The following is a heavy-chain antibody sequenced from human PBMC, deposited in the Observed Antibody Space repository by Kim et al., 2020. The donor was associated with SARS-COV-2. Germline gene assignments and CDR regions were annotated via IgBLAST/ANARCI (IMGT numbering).Heavy chain of an antibody. CDR2: TYYRSKWYN. V-gene: IGHV6-1*01. Sequence: SQTLSLTCAISGDSVSSNSAAWHWLRQSPSRGLEWLGRTYYRSKWYNDYAVSVKSRITINPDTSKNQFSLQLNSVTPEDTAVYYCARVGDCSSTSCYDYGMDVWGQGTTVTVSS. D-gene: IGHD2-2*01. CDR3: ARVGDCSSTSCYDYGMDV. CDR1: GDSVSSNSAA. J-gene: IGHJ6*02.